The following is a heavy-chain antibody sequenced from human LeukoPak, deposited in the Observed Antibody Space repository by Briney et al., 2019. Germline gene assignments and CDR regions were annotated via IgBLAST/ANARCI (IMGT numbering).Heavy chain of an antibody. CDR2: ISWDSGSI. CDR1: GFTFDDYA. D-gene: IGHD6-13*01. CDR3: AKDSVRYSSSPIDY. J-gene: IGHJ4*02. Sequence: PGRSLRLSCAASGFTFDDYAMHWVRQVPGKGLEWVSRISWDSGSIGYADSVKGRFIISRDNAKNTLYLQMNSLRVEDTAVYYCAKDSVRYSSSPIDYWGQGTLVTVSS. V-gene: IGHV3-9*01.